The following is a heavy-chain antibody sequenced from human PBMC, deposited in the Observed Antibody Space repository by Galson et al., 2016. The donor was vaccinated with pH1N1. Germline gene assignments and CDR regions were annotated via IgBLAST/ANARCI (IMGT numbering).Heavy chain of an antibody. CDR2: IWYEAINK. D-gene: IGHD4-11*01. Sequence: SLRLPCAASGFTFTRPGMHWVRQAPGTGLEWVEVIWYEAINKDYAHSVKGRFTISRDNSKNTLYLQMNSMRAEDTAIYYCARVHQQSLDYWGQGTLVTVSS. J-gene: IGHJ4*02. CDR3: ARVHQQSLDY. V-gene: IGHV3-33*01. CDR1: GFTFTRPG.